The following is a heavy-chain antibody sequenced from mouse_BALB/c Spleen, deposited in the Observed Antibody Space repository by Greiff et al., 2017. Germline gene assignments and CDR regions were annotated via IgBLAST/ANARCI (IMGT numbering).Heavy chain of an antibody. V-gene: IGHV5-9-4*01. CDR1: GFTFSSYA. CDR3: ARVGNVGFAY. Sequence: EVKLVESGGGLVKPGGSLKLSCAASGFTFSSYAMSWVRQSPEKRLEWVAEISSGGSYTYYPDTVTGRFTISRDNAKNTLYLEMSSLRSEDTAMYYCARVGNVGFAYWGQGTLVTVSA. CDR2: ISSGGSYT. J-gene: IGHJ3*01.